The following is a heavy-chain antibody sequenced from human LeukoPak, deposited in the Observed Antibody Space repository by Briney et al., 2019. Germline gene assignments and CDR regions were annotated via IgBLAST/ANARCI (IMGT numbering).Heavy chain of an antibody. CDR1: DDSISDYY. V-gene: IGHV4-59*01. CDR3: ARDRHYYDSGDLMGHYFDS. CDR2: IYYSGRI. Sequence: SETLSLTCTVSDDSISDYYRGWIRQPPGKGLEWIGYIYYSGRINYSPSFKSRVTMSVDTSKNQFSLKLSSVTAADTAVYYCARDRHYYDSGDLMGHYFDSWGQGTLVTVSS. J-gene: IGHJ4*02. D-gene: IGHD3-22*01.